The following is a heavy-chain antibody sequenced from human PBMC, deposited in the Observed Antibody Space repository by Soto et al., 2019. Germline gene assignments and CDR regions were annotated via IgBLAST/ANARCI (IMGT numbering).Heavy chain of an antibody. CDR2: IIPIFGTA. D-gene: IGHD2-2*02. V-gene: IGHV1-69*01. Sequence: QVQLVQSGAEVKKPGSSVKVSCKASGGTFSSYAISWVRQAPGQGLEWMGGIIPIFGTANYAQKFQGRVTITADESTSTDYIELSSLRSEDTAVYYCASGYCSSTSCYTQYYYYYGMDVWGQGTTVTVSS. CDR3: ASGYCSSTSCYTQYYYYYGMDV. CDR1: GGTFSSYA. J-gene: IGHJ6*02.